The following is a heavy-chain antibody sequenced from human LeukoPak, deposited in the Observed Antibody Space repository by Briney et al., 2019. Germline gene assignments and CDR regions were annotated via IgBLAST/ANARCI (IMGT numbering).Heavy chain of an antibody. CDR1: GYTLTELS. D-gene: IGHD2-2*01. CDR2: FDPEDGET. Sequence: ASVKVSCKVSGYTLTELSMHWVRQAPGKGLEWMGGFDPEDGETIYAQKFQGRGTMTEDTSTDTAYMELSSLRSEATAVHYCATAGYCSSTSCPYYYYYGMDVWGKGTTVTVSS. J-gene: IGHJ6*04. V-gene: IGHV1-24*01. CDR3: ATAGYCSSTSCPYYYYYGMDV.